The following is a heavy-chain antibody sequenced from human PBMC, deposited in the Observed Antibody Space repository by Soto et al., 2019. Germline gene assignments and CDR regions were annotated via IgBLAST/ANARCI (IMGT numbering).Heavy chain of an antibody. V-gene: IGHV4-59*01. CDR3: ARITYGSGSYYSDY. D-gene: IGHD3-10*01. CDR2: IYYTGST. Sequence: PSETLSLTCTVSGGSISTYYWSWIRQPPGKGLEWIGYIYYTGSTNYNPSLKSRVTISVDTSKNQFSLKLSSVTAADTAVYYCARITYGSGSYYSDYWGQGTLVTVSS. CDR1: GGSISTYY. J-gene: IGHJ4*02.